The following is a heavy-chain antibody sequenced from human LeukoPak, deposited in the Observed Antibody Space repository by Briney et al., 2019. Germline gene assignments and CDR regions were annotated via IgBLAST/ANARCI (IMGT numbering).Heavy chain of an antibody. V-gene: IGHV3-7*01. CDR2: IKQDGSEK. Sequence: GGSLRLSCAASGFTFSNYWMTWVRQAPGKGLEWVANIKQDGSEKFYLDSVRGRFTISRDNAKNSLYLQMNSLRAEDTAVYYCAREEGRCNSGWYFWFDPWGQGTLVTVSS. CDR3: AREEGRCNSGWYFWFDP. CDR1: GFTFSNYW. J-gene: IGHJ5*02. D-gene: IGHD6-19*01.